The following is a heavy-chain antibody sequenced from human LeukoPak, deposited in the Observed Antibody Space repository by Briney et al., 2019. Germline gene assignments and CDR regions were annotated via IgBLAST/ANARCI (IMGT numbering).Heavy chain of an antibody. D-gene: IGHD6-19*01. V-gene: IGHV4-39*07. J-gene: IGHJ4*02. Sequence: SETLSLTCTVSGGSISSSSYYWGWIRQPPGKGLEWIGSIYYSGSTYYNPSLKSRVTISVDTSKNQFSLKLSSVTAADTAVYYCASLSSLAVAGTDYWGQGTLVTVSS. CDR1: GGSISSSSYY. CDR3: ASLSSLAVAGTDY. CDR2: IYYSGST.